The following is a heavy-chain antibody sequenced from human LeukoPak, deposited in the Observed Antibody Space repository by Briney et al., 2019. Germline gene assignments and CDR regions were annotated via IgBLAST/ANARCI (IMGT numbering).Heavy chain of an antibody. CDR2: ISYDGSNK. Sequence: PGGSLRLSCAASGFTFSSYAMHWVRQAPGKGLEWVAVISYDGSNKYYADSVKGRFTISRDNSKNTLYLQMNSLRAEDTAVYYCARPHQPAVAAKTGAITDWGQGTLVTVSS. CDR3: ARPHQPAVAAKTGAITD. D-gene: IGHD6-19*01. V-gene: IGHV3-30*04. J-gene: IGHJ4*02. CDR1: GFTFSSYA.